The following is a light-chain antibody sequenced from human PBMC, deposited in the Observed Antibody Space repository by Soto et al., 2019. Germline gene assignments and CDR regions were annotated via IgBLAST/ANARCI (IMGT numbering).Light chain of an antibody. J-gene: IGKJ1*01. CDR1: QSVSNN. CDR3: QQYNNWWT. Sequence: EIVMTQSPATLSVSPGERATLSCRASQSVSNNLAWYQKKPGQAPRLLIYGASTRATDIPARFSGGGSGTEFTLTISSLQSEDFAVYYCQQYNNWWTFGQGTRVEIK. CDR2: GAS. V-gene: IGKV3-15*01.